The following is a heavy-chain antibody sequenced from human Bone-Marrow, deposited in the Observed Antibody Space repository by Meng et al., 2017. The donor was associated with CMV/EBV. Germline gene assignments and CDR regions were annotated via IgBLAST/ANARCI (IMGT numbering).Heavy chain of an antibody. V-gene: IGHV4-61*08. Sequence: SETLSLTCTVSDGSISSGGYYWSWIRQHPGKGLEWIGYIYYSGSTNYNPSLKSRVTISVDTSKNQFSLKLSSVTAADTAVYYCARWLIAAAGTGWFDPWGQGTLVTVSS. D-gene: IGHD6-13*01. CDR1: DGSISSGGYY. J-gene: IGHJ5*02. CDR2: IYYSGST. CDR3: ARWLIAAAGTGWFDP.